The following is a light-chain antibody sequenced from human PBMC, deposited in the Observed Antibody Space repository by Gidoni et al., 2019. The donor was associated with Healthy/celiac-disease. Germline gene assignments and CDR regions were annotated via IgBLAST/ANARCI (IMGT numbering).Light chain of an antibody. CDR1: QSVSSN. CDR2: GAS. Sequence: EIAMTQPPATLSVSPGERATLSCRARQSVSSNLAWYQQKPGQAPRLLIYGASTRATGIPSRFSGSGSGTEFTLTISSLQSEDFAVYYCQQYNNWPGTFGQGTKLEIK. CDR3: QQYNNWPGT. V-gene: IGKV3-15*01. J-gene: IGKJ2*01.